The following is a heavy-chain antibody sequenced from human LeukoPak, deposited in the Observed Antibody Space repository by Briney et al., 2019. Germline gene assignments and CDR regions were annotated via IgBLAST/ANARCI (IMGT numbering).Heavy chain of an antibody. CDR2: ISHDGTKT. V-gene: IGHV3-30*03. J-gene: IGHJ4*02. Sequence: PGTSLRLSCAASGFSFSSYGMHWVRQAPGRGLDWVAAISHDGTKTHYAESVKGRFTISRDNSKNLMYLQMNSLRAEDTALYYCAETGPTDCWGQGTLVTVSS. D-gene: IGHD3-9*01. CDR3: AETGPTDC. CDR1: GFSFSSYG.